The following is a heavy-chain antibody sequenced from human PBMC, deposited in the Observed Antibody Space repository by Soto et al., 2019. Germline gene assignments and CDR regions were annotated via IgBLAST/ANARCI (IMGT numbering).Heavy chain of an antibody. J-gene: IGHJ4*02. CDR2: ITSDGNIR. CDR3: ARALIPYCPRNSCRYFDY. V-gene: IGHV3-30-3*01. Sequence: PAGSLRLSCAASGFTFSSYTMHWARQAPGKGLEWVAVITSDGNIRLYADSVKGRFSISRDTSKDTLYLQMSSLRPEDTAVYYCARALIPYCPRNSCRYFDYCGQGTLVTVSS. D-gene: IGHD3-16*01. CDR1: GFTFSSYT.